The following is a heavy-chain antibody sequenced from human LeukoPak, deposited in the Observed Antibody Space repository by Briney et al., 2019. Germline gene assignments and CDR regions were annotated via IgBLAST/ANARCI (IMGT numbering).Heavy chain of an antibody. J-gene: IGHJ4*02. V-gene: IGHV3-30-3*01. CDR1: GFTFSTYS. CDR2: ISYDGSNK. D-gene: IGHD6-19*01. CDR3: ASSQGGIAVAGIDY. Sequence: GRSLRLSCAASGFTFSTYSMHWVRRAPGKGLEWVAVISYDGSNKYYADSVKGRFTISRDNSKNTLYLQMNSLRAEDTAVYYCASSQGGIAVAGIDYWGQGTLVTVSS.